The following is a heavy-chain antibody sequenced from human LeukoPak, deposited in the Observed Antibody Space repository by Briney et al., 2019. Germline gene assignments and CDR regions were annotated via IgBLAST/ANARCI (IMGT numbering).Heavy chain of an antibody. CDR3: AKDRRYGSGPLDY. CDR1: GFTFSSYA. CDR2: ISGSGGST. V-gene: IGHV3-23*01. Sequence: PGGSLRLSCAASGFTFSSYAMSWVRQAPGKWLEWVSAISGSGGSTYYADSVKGRFTISRDNSQNTLYLQMNSLRAEDTAVYYCAKDRRYGSGPLDYWGRGTLVTVSS. J-gene: IGHJ4*02. D-gene: IGHD3-10*01.